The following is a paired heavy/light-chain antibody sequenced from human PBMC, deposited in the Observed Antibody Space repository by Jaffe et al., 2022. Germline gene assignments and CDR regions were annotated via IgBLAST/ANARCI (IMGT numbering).Heavy chain of an antibody. CDR1: GFTFSSYA. CDR3: AKDREVLRFLEWSPYYYYMDV. CDR2: ISGSGGST. D-gene: IGHD3-3*01. Sequence: EVQLLESGGGLVQPGGSLRLSCAASGFTFSSYAMSWVRQAPGKGLEWVSAISGSGGSTYYADSVKGRFTISRDNSKNTLYLQMNSLRAEDTAVYYCAKDREVLRFLEWSPYYYYMDVWGKGTTVTVSS. V-gene: IGHV3-23*01. J-gene: IGHJ6*03.
Light chain of an antibody. CDR1: QSISSW. V-gene: IGKV1-5*03. CDR2: KAS. CDR3: QQYNSYLNT. J-gene: IGKJ2*01. Sequence: DIQMTQSPSTLSASVGDRVTITCRASQSISSWLAWYQQKPGKAPKLLIYKASSLESGVPSRFSGSGSGTEFTLTISSLQPDDFATYYCQQYNSYLNTFGQGTKLEIK.